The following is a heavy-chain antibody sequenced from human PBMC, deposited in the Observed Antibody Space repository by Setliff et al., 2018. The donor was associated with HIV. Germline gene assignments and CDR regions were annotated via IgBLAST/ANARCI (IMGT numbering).Heavy chain of an antibody. D-gene: IGHD1-7*01. CDR3: AKDGDYSNWDYDAFDI. CDR2: ISSSGFPI. V-gene: IGHV3-48*01. Sequence: PGGSLRLSCEASGFTFSTYGMNWVRHAPGKGLEWVAQISSSGFPIYYADSVRGRFTASRDNGKNSLFLQMNSLRAEDTAVYYCAKDGDYSNWDYDAFDIWGQGTMVTVSS. J-gene: IGHJ3*02. CDR1: GFTFSTYG.